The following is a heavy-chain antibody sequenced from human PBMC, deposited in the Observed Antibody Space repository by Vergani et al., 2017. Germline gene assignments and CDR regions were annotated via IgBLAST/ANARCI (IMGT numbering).Heavy chain of an antibody. CDR1: GFTFSSYA. Sequence: EVQLLESGGGLVQPGGSLRLSCAASGFTFSSYAMSWVRQAPGKGLEWVSAISGSGGSTYYADSVKGRFTISRDNSRDTLYLQMNSLRTEDTATYYCVKDAGSYENCFDSWGQGTLVTVSS. J-gene: IGHJ5*01. CDR3: VKDAGSYENCFDS. V-gene: IGHV3-23*01. CDR2: ISGSGGST. D-gene: IGHD1-26*01.